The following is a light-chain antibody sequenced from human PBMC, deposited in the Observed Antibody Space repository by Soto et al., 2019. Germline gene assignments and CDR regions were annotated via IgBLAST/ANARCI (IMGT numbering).Light chain of an antibody. CDR3: SSYTSTSTLDV. J-gene: IGLJ1*01. Sequence: QSALTQPASVSGSPGQSITISCTGTSSDIGPYTYVSWYQQHPGKAPRLMIYDVSNRPSGISNRFSGSKSGNTASLTISGLQAEDEADYYCSSYTSTSTLDVFGAGTKLTVL. CDR1: SSDIGPYTY. V-gene: IGLV2-14*01. CDR2: DVS.